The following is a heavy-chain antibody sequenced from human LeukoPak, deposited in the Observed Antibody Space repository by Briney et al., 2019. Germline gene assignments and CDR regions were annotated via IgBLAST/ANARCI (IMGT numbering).Heavy chain of an antibody. J-gene: IGHJ5*02. CDR3: ARDRERTVTTNRWFDP. Sequence: GASVKVSCKASGGTFSSYAISWVRQAPGQGLEWMGRIIPIFGIANYAQKFQGRVTITADKSTSTAYMELSSLRSGDTAVYYCARDRERTVTTNRWFDPWGQGTLVTVSS. CDR1: GGTFSSYA. V-gene: IGHV1-69*04. CDR2: IIPIFGIA. D-gene: IGHD4-17*01.